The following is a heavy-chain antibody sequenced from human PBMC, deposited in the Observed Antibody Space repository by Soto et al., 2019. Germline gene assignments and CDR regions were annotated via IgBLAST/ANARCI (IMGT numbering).Heavy chain of an antibody. CDR2: INQDGSAK. V-gene: IGHV3-7*03. D-gene: IGHD1-1*01. J-gene: IGHJ6*02. CDR3: AKDLNWNRIGDV. Sequence: QAPGKGLEWVASINQDGSAKKYGKSVEGRFTISRDNDKNSLYLQMNNLSADDTAVYYCAKDLNWNRIGDVWGQGTTVTVSS.